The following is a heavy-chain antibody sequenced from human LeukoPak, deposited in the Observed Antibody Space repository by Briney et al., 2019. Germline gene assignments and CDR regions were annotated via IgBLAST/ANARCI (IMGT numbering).Heavy chain of an antibody. V-gene: IGHV4-59*01. J-gene: IGHJ4*02. CDR3: ARRGGSGLVDY. D-gene: IGHD3-10*01. CDR1: GGSISSYY. CDR2: IYYSGST. Sequence: SETLSLTCTVSGGSISSYYWSWIRQPPGKGLEWIGYIYYSGSTNYNPSLKSRVTISVDTSKNQFSLKLSSVTAADTAVYYCARRGGSGLVDYWGPGTLVTVSS.